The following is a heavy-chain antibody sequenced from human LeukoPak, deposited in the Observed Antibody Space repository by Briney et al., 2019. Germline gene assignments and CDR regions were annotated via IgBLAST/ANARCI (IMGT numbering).Heavy chain of an antibody. Sequence: GGSLRLSCAASGFTFSSYWMSWVRQAPGKGLEWVAFIRRDSSGKFYADSVKDRFTISRDNSENTLYLQMNSLRVDDTGIYYCAKDQSHHDSSGSLYDPWGQGSLVTVSS. CDR2: IRRDSSGK. D-gene: IGHD3-22*01. CDR1: GFTFSSYW. CDR3: AKDQSHHDSSGSLYDP. V-gene: IGHV3-30*02. J-gene: IGHJ5*02.